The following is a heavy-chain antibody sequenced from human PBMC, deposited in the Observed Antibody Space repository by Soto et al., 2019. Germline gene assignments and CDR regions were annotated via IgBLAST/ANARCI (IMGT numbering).Heavy chain of an antibody. Sequence: SVKVSCKASGGTFSSYAISWVRQAPGQGIEWMGGIIPIFGTANYAQKFQGRVTITADESTSTAYMELSSLRSEDTAVYYCARGRGANVLRYFEGDAFDIWGQGTMVTVSS. D-gene: IGHD3-9*01. V-gene: IGHV1-69*13. CDR2: IIPIFGTA. CDR1: GGTFSSYA. J-gene: IGHJ3*02. CDR3: ARGRGANVLRYFEGDAFDI.